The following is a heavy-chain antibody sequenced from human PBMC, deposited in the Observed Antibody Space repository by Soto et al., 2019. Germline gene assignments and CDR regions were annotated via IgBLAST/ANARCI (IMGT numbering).Heavy chain of an antibody. J-gene: IGHJ4*02. D-gene: IGHD3-16*01. CDR3: ARGGDLHLGALGCL. CDR1: GYTFTSYG. CDR2: MNPINGNT. V-gene: IGHV1-8*01. Sequence: QVQLMQSGAEVREPGASVKVSCKASGYTFTSYGINWVRQATGQGLEWMRWMNPINGNTGFAQKFPGGPPMSRITSISTAYMELRGLTSEDTAVYYWARGGDLHLGALGCLWGQGALVSVSS.